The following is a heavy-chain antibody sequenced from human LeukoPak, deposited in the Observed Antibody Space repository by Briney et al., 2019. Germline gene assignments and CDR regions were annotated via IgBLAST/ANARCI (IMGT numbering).Heavy chain of an antibody. CDR3: AGQYYYDSSRYYVN. J-gene: IGHJ4*02. CDR1: GGSISSYY. CDR2: IYYSGST. V-gene: IGHV4-59*01. Sequence: SETLSLTCTLSGGSISSYYWSWIRQPPGKGLGWIGYIYYSGSTNYNPFLRSRVTISVDTSKTQFSLKLSSVTAADTAVYHCAGQYYYDSSRYYVNWGQGTLVTVSS. D-gene: IGHD3-22*01.